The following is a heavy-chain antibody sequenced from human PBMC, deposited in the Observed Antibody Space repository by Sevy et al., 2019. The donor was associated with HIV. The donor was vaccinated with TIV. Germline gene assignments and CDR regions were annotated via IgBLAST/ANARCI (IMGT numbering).Heavy chain of an antibody. CDR1: GFTFSSYG. D-gene: IGHD2-8*01. CDR3: AKTFKVYAPFPFDY. Sequence: GGSLRLSCAASGFTFSSYGMHWVRQAPGKGLEWVAVISYDGSNKYYADSVKGRFTISRDNSKNTLYLQMNSLRAEDTAVCYCAKTFKVYAPFPFDYWGQGTLVTVSS. CDR2: ISYDGSNK. J-gene: IGHJ4*02. V-gene: IGHV3-30*18.